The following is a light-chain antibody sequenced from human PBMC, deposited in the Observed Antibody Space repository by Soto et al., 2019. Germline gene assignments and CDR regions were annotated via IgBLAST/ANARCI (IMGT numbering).Light chain of an antibody. V-gene: IGLV2-14*03. Sequence: QSALTQPASVSGSPGQSITISCTGTSSDVGGYNYVSWYQHHPGRAPTLMIYDVSNRPSGVSSRFSGSKSGNTASLTISGLQAEDEADYYCSSYRRGSTPYVVFGGGTKLTVL. CDR3: SSYRRGSTPYVV. CDR2: DVS. CDR1: SSDVGGYNY. J-gene: IGLJ2*01.